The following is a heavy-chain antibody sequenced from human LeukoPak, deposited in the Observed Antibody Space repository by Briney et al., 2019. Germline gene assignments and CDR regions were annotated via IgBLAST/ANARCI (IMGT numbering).Heavy chain of an antibody. D-gene: IGHD1-1*01. Sequence: GGSLRLSCAASGFSFSNYAMSWVRQAPARGPEWVSSIRGDSETFYADSVKGRFTLSRDDSRNTVYLQLNNLRVEDTAIYCARASWVSNADAVWWGQGTQVTVSS. V-gene: IGHV3-23*01. J-gene: IGHJ4*02. CDR2: IRGDSET. CDR1: GFSFSNYA. CDR3: ARASWVSNADAVW.